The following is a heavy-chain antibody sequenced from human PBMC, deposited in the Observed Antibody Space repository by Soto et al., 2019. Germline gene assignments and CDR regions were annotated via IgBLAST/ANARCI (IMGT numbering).Heavy chain of an antibody. V-gene: IGHV3-49*03. J-gene: IGHJ6*01. Sequence: GGSLRLSCTASGFTFGDYAMSWFRQAPGKGLEWVGFIRSKAYGGTTEYAASVKGRFTISRDDSKSIAYLQMNSLKTEDTAVYYCTRETRISVAGIDYYYGMDGWGQGTTVTVVS. CDR1: GFTFGDYA. CDR3: TRETRISVAGIDYYYGMDG. D-gene: IGHD6-13*01. CDR2: IRSKAYGGTT.